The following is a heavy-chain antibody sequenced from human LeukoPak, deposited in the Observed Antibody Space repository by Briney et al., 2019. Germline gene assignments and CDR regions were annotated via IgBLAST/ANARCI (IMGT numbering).Heavy chain of an antibody. Sequence: GESLKISCKGSGYSFTYYWVVWVRQMPGKGLEWMGVIYPGDSDTRYSPSLQGQVTISADKSITTAYLQWSSLKASDTAMYYCARILQPAERGALDIWGQGTMVTVSS. J-gene: IGHJ3*02. D-gene: IGHD2-2*01. V-gene: IGHV5-51*01. CDR3: ARILQPAERGALDI. CDR2: IYPGDSDT. CDR1: GYSFTYYW.